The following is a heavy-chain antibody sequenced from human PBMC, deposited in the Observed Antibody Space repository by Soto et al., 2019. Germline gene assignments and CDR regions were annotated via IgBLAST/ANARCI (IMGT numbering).Heavy chain of an antibody. CDR3: AKSELERPLDYYYYYMDV. CDR2: ISYDGSNK. J-gene: IGHJ6*03. D-gene: IGHD1-1*01. Sequence: QVQLVESGGGVVQPGRSLRLSCAASGFTFSSYGMLWVRQAPGKGLEWVAVISYDGSNKYYADSVKGRFTISRDNSKNTLYLQMNSLRAEDTAVYYCAKSELERPLDYYYYYMDVWGKGTTVTVSS. V-gene: IGHV3-30*18. CDR1: GFTFSSYG.